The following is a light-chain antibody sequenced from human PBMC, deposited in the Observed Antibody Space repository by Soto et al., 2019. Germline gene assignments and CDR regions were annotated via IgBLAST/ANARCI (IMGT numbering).Light chain of an antibody. Sequence: EIVLTQSPDTLSLSPGETATLSCRTIQSVSSSYLAWYQQKPGQAPRLLIYGASRRATGIPDRFSGSGSGTDFTLSISRLEPEDFAVYYCQQYGSSFWTFGQGTKVDIK. CDR2: GAS. CDR3: QQYGSSFWT. CDR1: QSVSSSY. V-gene: IGKV3-20*01. J-gene: IGKJ1*01.